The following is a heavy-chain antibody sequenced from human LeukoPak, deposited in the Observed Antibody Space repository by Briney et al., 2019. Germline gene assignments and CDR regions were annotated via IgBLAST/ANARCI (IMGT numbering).Heavy chain of an antibody. J-gene: IGHJ4*02. CDR1: GFTFSNSD. V-gene: IGHV3-23*01. D-gene: IGHD1-1*01. CDR3: ARGPTLDY. Sequence: GGSLRLSCAASGFTFSNSDMSWVRQAPGKGLEWVSTISSSGGWTYYGDSVKGRFTISRDNSKNTLYLQMNSLRAEDTAVYYCARGPTLDYWGQGTLVTVSS. CDR2: ISSSGGWT.